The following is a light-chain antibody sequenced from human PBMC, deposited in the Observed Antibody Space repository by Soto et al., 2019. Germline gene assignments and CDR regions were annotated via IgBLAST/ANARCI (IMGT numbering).Light chain of an antibody. V-gene: IGLV2-23*03. CDR2: EGS. Sequence: QPALTQPASVSGSPGQSITISCTGTSSDVGSYNLVSWYQQHPGKAPKLMIYEGSKRPSGVSDRFSGSKSGDTASLTISGLQAEDEADYYCCSYAGTSGFAYVFGTGTKVTVL. CDR3: CSYAGTSGFAYV. J-gene: IGLJ1*01. CDR1: SSDVGSYNL.